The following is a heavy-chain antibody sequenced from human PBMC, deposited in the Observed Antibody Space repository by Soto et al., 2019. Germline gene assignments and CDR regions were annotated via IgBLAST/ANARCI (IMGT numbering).Heavy chain of an antibody. V-gene: IGHV1-18*01. J-gene: IGHJ1*01. D-gene: IGHD6-13*01. CDR3: ARGGSSWSAEYYQH. Sequence: ASVKVSCTASGYTFSNYGISWVRQAPGQGPEWMGWISGYNGNTNYAQTLQGRVTMTTDTSTSTAYMELRSLRSDDTAIYYCARGGSSWSAEYYQHWGQGTLVTVSS. CDR1: GYTFSNYG. CDR2: ISGYNGNT.